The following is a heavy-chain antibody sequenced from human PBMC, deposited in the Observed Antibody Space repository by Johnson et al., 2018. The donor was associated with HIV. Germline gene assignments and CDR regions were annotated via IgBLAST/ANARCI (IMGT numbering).Heavy chain of an antibody. CDR1: GFTFSCYV. V-gene: IGHV3-30-3*01. CDR2: ISYDGSNK. Sequence: QVQLLESGGGVVQPGRSLRLSCAASGFTFSCYVMHWVRQAPGKGLEWVAVISYDGSNKYYADSVKGRFTISRDNSKNTLYLQMNSLRAEDTAVYYCAKDSGSIAFDIWGQGTMVTVSS. D-gene: IGHD6-19*01. CDR3: AKDSGSIAFDI. J-gene: IGHJ3*02.